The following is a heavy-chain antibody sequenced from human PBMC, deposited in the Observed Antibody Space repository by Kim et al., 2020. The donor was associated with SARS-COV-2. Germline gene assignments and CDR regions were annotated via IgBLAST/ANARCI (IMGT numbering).Heavy chain of an antibody. V-gene: IGHV3-7*01. D-gene: IGHD3-3*01. CDR1: GFILSTYW. Sequence: GGSLRLSCAGSGFILSTYWMSWARQAPGKGLEWVANIKQDGSEKFYVDSVKGRFTISRYNAKNSLYLQMNSLRVEDTAVYYCTRTSWSYSMDVWGQGTTVTVSS. CDR3: TRTSWSYSMDV. CDR2: IKQDGSEK. J-gene: IGHJ6*02.